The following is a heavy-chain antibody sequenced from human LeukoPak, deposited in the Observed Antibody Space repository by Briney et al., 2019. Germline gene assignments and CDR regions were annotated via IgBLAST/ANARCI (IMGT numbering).Heavy chain of an antibody. V-gene: IGHV4-39*07. D-gene: IGHD1-26*01. Sequence: PSETLSLTCAVSGGSISSSSYYWGWIRQPPGKGLEWIGSIYYSGSTYYNPSLKSRVTISVDTSKNQFSLKLSSVTAADTAVYYCARDRVGRYGEKSGSYSDYWGQGTLVTVSS. J-gene: IGHJ4*02. CDR2: IYYSGST. CDR1: GGSISSSSYY. CDR3: ARDRVGRYGEKSGSYSDY.